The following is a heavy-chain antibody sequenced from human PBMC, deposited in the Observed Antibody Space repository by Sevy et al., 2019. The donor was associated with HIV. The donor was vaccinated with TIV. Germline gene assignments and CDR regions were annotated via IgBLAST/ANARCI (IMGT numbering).Heavy chain of an antibody. Sequence: GGSLRLSCTTSGFPFGDYAMNWIRQAPGKGLEWVAFIRSKAYGGTTEYAASVKGRFTTSRDDSKCIAYLQMNSLNTEDTGVYYCTRNRGWELLTYHYYYMDVWGKGTTVTVSS. J-gene: IGHJ6*03. D-gene: IGHD1-26*01. CDR3: TRNRGWELLTYHYYYMDV. CDR2: IRSKAYGGTT. CDR1: GFPFGDYA. V-gene: IGHV3-49*03.